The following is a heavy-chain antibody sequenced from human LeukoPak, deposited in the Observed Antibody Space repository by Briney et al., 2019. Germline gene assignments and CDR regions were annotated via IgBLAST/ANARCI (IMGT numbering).Heavy chain of an antibody. Sequence: GGSLRLSYAASGFPFNSYSMDWVRQAPGWGLEWVSSISSSSSYIYYADSVKCRFTISRDNAKNSVYLQMNSLRAEYTAVYYCATFTSNWFYWGQGTLVTVSS. CDR1: GFPFNSYS. D-gene: IGHD2-2*01. CDR2: ISSSSSYI. CDR3: ATFTSNWFY. V-gene: IGHV3-21*01. J-gene: IGHJ4*02.